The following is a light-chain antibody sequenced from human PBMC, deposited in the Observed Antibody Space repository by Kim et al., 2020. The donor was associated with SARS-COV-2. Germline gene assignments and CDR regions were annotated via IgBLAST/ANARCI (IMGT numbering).Light chain of an antibody. CDR3: QQYNSLPLT. Sequence: DIQMTQSPSSLSASVGDRVTVTCQASQDITNYVNWYQQKPGRAPKLLIYDASSLETGVPSRFSGRGSGTDFTFTISSLHPEDLATYYCQQYNSLPLTFGGGTKVDIK. J-gene: IGKJ4*01. CDR1: QDITNY. CDR2: DAS. V-gene: IGKV1-33*01.